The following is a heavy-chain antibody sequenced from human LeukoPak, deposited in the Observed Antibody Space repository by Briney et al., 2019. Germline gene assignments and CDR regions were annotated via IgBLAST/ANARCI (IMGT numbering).Heavy chain of an antibody. Sequence: GGSLRLSCAASGFTFSSYGMHWVRQASGKGLEWVAVISYDGSNKYYADSVKGRFTISRDNSKNTLYLQMNSLRAEDTAVYYCATSSYYYDSSGYAYYYYYGMDVWGQGTTVTVSS. CDR3: ATSSYYYDSSGYAYYYYYGMDV. V-gene: IGHV3-30*03. CDR2: ISYDGSNK. CDR1: GFTFSSYG. J-gene: IGHJ6*02. D-gene: IGHD3-22*01.